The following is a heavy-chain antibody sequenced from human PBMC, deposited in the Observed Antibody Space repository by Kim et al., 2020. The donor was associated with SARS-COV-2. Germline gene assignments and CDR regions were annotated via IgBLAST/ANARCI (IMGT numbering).Heavy chain of an antibody. Sequence: GGSLRLSCAASGFTFSDYYMSWIRQAPGKGLEWVSYISSSGSTIYYADSVKGRFTISRDNAKNSLYLQMNSLRAEDTAVYYCARDARITIFGVVIKSDAFDIWGQGTMVTVSS. J-gene: IGHJ3*02. CDR1: GFTFSDYY. CDR2: ISSSGSTI. V-gene: IGHV3-11*01. D-gene: IGHD3-3*01. CDR3: ARDARITIFGVVIKSDAFDI.